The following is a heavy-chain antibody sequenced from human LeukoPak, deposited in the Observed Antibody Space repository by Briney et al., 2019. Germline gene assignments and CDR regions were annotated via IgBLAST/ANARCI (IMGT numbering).Heavy chain of an antibody. V-gene: IGHV3-49*04. CDR3: TRDQTPYY. CDR2: IASETYGGTA. Sequence: GGSLRLSCAASGFTFSSYAMSWVRQTPGKGLEWVGFIASETYGGTAEYAASVKGRFIISRDDSKSIAYLQMNSLKTEDTAAYYCTRDQTPYYWGQGTLVTVSS. CDR1: GFTFSSYA. J-gene: IGHJ4*02.